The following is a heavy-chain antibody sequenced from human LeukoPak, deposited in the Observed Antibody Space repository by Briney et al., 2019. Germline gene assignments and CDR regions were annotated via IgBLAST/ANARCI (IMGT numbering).Heavy chain of an antibody. CDR2: IYTSGST. J-gene: IGHJ5*02. CDR3: ARDKGPASRSGRGWFDP. V-gene: IGHV4-4*07. Sequence: PSETLSLTCTVSGGSISSYYWSWIRQPAGKGLEWIGRIYTSGSTNYNPSLKSRVTMSVDTSKNQFSLNLSSVTAADTAVYYCARDKGPASRSGRGWFDPWGQGTLVTVSS. D-gene: IGHD3-3*01. CDR1: GGSISSYY.